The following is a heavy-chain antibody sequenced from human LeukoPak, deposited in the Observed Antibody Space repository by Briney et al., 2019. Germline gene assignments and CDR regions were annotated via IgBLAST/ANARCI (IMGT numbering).Heavy chain of an antibody. Sequence: SETLSLTCTVSGGSIRSYYWSWIRQPPGKGLEWIGYIYYSGSTNYNPSLKSRVTISVDTSKNQFSLNLSSVTAADTAVYYCARIEDSSGYYFRFDYRGQGTLVTVSS. J-gene: IGHJ4*02. CDR1: GGSIRSYY. CDR3: ARIEDSSGYYFRFDY. CDR2: IYYSGST. V-gene: IGHV4-59*01. D-gene: IGHD3-22*01.